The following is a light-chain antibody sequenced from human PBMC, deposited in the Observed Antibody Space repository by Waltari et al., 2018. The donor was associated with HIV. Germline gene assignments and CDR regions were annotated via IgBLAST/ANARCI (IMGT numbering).Light chain of an antibody. Sequence: QSMLTQPPSVSAAPGQRITISCTGNSSNIGAGYSVHWYHQLPGSAPKLLIYLNNNRPAGVPARFSGSKSGSSASLAITGLRAEDEGDYYCQSHDSSHSSIFGGGTKLTVL. CDR1: SSNIGAGYS. J-gene: IGLJ2*01. CDR3: QSHDSSHSSI. V-gene: IGLV1-40*01. CDR2: LNN.